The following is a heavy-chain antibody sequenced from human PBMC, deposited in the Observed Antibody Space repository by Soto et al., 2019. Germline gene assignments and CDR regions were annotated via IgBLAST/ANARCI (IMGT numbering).Heavy chain of an antibody. CDR3: AREKATQVGPRGDWFDP. V-gene: IGHV4-34*01. CDR2: INYSGST. Sequence: NPXETLSLTCAVYGWSFSDYYWSCFRQSPGKGLDWIGEINYSGSTNYNPSLKSRVTIPVDTSKNQFSLKLSSVTAADTAVYYCAREKATQVGPRGDWFDPWGQGTLVTVSS. D-gene: IGHD1-26*01. CDR1: GWSFSDYY. J-gene: IGHJ5*02.